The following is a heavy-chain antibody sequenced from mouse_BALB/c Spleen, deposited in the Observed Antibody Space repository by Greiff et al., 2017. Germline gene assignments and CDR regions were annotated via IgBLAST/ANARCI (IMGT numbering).Heavy chain of an antibody. CDR2: ISSGGGST. V-gene: IGHV5-12-1*01. D-gene: IGHD1-1*01. J-gene: IGHJ4*01. Sequence: VKLVESGGGLVKPGGSLKLSCAASGFAFSSYDMSWVRQTPEKRLEWVAYISSGGGSTYYPDTVKGRFTISRDNAKNTLYLQMSSLKSEDTAMYYCARQYYGSAMDYWGQGTSVTVSS. CDR3: ARQYYGSAMDY. CDR1: GFAFSSYD.